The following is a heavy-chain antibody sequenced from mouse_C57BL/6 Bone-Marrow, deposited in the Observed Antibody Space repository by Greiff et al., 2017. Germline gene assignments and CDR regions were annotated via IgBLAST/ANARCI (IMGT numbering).Heavy chain of an antibody. J-gene: IGHJ4*01. V-gene: IGHV1-81*01. CDR2: IYPRSGNN. CDR1: GYTFTSYG. D-gene: IGHD3-2*02. Sequence: QVQLQQSGAELARPGASVKLSCKASGYTFTSYGISWVKQRTGQGLEWIGEIYPRSGNNYYNEKFKGKATLTADKSSSTAYMELRSLTSEDSAVYFCARDRLPDYYAMDYWGQGTSVTVSS. CDR3: ARDRLPDYYAMDY.